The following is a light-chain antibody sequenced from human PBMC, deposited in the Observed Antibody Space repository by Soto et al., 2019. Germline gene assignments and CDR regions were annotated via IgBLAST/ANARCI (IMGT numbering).Light chain of an antibody. Sequence: QSVLSQPASVFGYPGQSITISCTGTSSDVGSSNYVSWYQQYPGKVPKLMIYQVSKRPSGVPDRFSGSKSDNTASLTVSGLQAEDEADFYCSSYAGTNIYVFGTGTKVTVL. CDR1: SSDVGSSNY. CDR3: SSYAGTNIYV. CDR2: QVS. J-gene: IGLJ1*01. V-gene: IGLV2-8*01.